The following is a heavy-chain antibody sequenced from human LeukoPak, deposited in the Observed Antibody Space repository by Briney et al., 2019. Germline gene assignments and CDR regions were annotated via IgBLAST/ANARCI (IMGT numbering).Heavy chain of an antibody. CDR1: GGSFSGYY. CDR2: INDSGDT. Sequence: SETLSLTCAVYGGSFSGYYWNWIRLPPGKGLEWIGEINDSGDTNYTPSLKSRVTISVDTSKNQFSLKLSSVTAADTAVYYCARGRLYYDFWSGYPLDYMDVWGKGTTVTVSS. CDR3: ARGRLYYDFWSGYPLDYMDV. J-gene: IGHJ6*03. V-gene: IGHV4-34*01. D-gene: IGHD3-3*01.